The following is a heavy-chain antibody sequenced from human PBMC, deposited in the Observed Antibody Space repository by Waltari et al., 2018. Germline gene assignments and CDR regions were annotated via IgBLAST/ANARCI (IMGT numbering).Heavy chain of an antibody. J-gene: IGHJ4*02. V-gene: IGHV1-69*02. CDR2: IIPILGIA. CDR3: ARRVNYYDSSGYDY. Sequence: QVQLVQSGAEVKKPGSSVKVSCKASGGTFSSYTISCVRQAPGQGLEWMGRIIPILGIANYAQKFQGRVTITADKSTSTAYMELSSLRSEDTAVYYCARRVNYYDSSGYDYWGQGTLVTVSS. D-gene: IGHD3-22*01. CDR1: GGTFSSYT.